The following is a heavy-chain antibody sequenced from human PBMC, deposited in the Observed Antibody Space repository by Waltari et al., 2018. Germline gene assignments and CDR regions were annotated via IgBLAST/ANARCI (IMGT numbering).Heavy chain of an antibody. V-gene: IGHV1-8*01. Sequence: QVQLVQSGAEVKKPGASVKVSCKASGYTFISHDLNWVRQATGQGLEWMGWMNPNSGNTGYAQKFQGRVTMTRDTSISTAYMELSGLRSEDTAVYYCARDLGFAPFTYWGQGTLVTVSS. CDR2: MNPNSGNT. J-gene: IGHJ4*02. CDR1: GYTFISHD. CDR3: ARDLGFAPFTY. D-gene: IGHD3-10*01.